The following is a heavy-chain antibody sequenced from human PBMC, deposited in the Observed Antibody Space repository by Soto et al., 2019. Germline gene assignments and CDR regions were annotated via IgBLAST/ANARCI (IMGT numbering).Heavy chain of an antibody. V-gene: IGHV3-21*01. Sequence: PGGSLRLSCQASGFNFRLYEMHWVRKAPGKGLEWVSSISSSSSYIYYADSVKGRFTISRDNAKNSLYLQMNSLRAEDTAVYYCARVIAVAGTSHAYGRMMDVWGQGTTVTVSS. J-gene: IGHJ6*02. CDR1: GFNFRLYE. CDR3: ARVIAVAGTSHAYGRMMDV. CDR2: ISSSSSYI. D-gene: IGHD6-19*01.